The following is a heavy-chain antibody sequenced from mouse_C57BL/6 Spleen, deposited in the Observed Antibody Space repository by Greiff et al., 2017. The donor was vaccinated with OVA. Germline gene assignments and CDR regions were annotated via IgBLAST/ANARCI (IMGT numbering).Heavy chain of an antibody. CDR2: IHPNSGST. J-gene: IGHJ3*01. CDR3: ARGGDYGSSWFAY. CDR1: GYTFTSYW. V-gene: IGHV1-64*01. Sequence: VQLQQPGAELVKPGASVKLSCKASGYTFTSYWMHWVKQRPGQGLEWIGMIHPNSGSTNYNEKFKSKATLTVDKSSSTAYMQLSSLTSEDSAVYYCARGGDYGSSWFAYWGQGTLVTVSA. D-gene: IGHD1-1*01.